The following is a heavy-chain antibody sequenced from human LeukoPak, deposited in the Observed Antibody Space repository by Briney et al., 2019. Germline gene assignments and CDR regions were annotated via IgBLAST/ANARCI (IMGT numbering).Heavy chain of an antibody. CDR1: GFTFSSYG. J-gene: IGHJ4*02. D-gene: IGHD3-3*01. CDR3: AKDGITIFGVVVSPYYFDY. CDR2: IRYDGSNK. Sequence: GGSLRLSCAASGFTFSSYGMHWVRQAPGKGLEWVAFIRYDGSNKYYADSVKGRFTISRDNSKNTLYLQMNSLRAEDTAVYYCAKDGITIFGVVVSPYYFDYWGQGTLVTVSS. V-gene: IGHV3-30*02.